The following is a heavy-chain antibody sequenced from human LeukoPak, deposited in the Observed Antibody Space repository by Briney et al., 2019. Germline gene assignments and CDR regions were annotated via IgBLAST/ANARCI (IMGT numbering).Heavy chain of an antibody. J-gene: IGHJ4*02. D-gene: IGHD3-22*01. CDR3: ARLRSITMIVVPPDY. CDR2: ISYDGSNK. Sequence: GRSLRLSCAASGFTFSSYAMHWVRQAPGKGLEWVAVISYDGSNKYYADSVKGRFTISRDNSKNTLYLQMNSLRAEDTAVYYCARLRSITMIVVPPDYWGQGTLVTVSS. CDR1: GFTFSSYA. V-gene: IGHV3-30-3*01.